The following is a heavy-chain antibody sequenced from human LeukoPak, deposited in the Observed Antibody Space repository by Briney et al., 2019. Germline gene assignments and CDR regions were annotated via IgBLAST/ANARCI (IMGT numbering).Heavy chain of an antibody. CDR1: GYTFTGYY. J-gene: IGHJ4*02. D-gene: IGHD1-26*01. V-gene: IGHV1-2*06. CDR2: INPNSGGT. Sequence: ALVKVSCKASGYTFTGYYMHWVRQAPGQGLEWMGRINPNSGGTNYAQKFQGRVNMTRDTSISTAYMELSRLRSDDTAVYYCARDCPSGSGSYWGGSDYWGQGTLVTVSS. CDR3: ARDCPSGSGSYWGGSDY.